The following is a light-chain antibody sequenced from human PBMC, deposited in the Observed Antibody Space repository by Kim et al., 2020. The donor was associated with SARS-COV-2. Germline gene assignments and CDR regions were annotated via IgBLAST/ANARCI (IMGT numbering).Light chain of an antibody. J-gene: IGKJ2*01. CDR3: QKHDSAPHT. CDR1: QGICTY. CDR2: DAS. V-gene: IGKV1-27*01. Sequence: DLQMTQSPSFLSASVGDRVTITCRASQGICTYLAWYQQKPGKVPKVLIYDASILQSGVPSRFSGSGSGTHFTLTISSLQPEDVATYYCQKHDSAPHTFGQGTKLEI.